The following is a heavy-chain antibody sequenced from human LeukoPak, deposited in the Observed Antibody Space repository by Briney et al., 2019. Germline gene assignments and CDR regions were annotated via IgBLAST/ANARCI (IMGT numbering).Heavy chain of an antibody. D-gene: IGHD3-9*01. CDR3: ARARYVNSFYAFDI. Sequence: SETLSLTCAVYGGSFSGYYWSWIRQPPGKGLEWIGYIYYSGSTNYNPSLKSRVTISVDTSKNQFSLKLSSVTAADTAMYYCARARYVNSFYAFDIWGQGTLVTVSS. CDR1: GGSFSGYY. CDR2: IYYSGST. V-gene: IGHV4-59*01. J-gene: IGHJ3*02.